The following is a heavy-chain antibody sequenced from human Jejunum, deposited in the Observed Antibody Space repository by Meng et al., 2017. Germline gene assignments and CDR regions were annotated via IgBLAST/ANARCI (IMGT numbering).Heavy chain of an antibody. CDR3: AREGASVWSNCDY. J-gene: IGHJ4*02. Sequence: GGSLRLSCAASGFIFDDFAMHWVRQAPGKGLEWVSSISWNSGSIGYGDSVKGRFTISRDNAKNSLYLEMNGLRIEDTAMYYCAREGASVWSNCDYWGQGTLVTVSS. D-gene: IGHD6-19*01. V-gene: IGHV3-9*01. CDR1: GFIFDDFA. CDR2: ISWNSGSI.